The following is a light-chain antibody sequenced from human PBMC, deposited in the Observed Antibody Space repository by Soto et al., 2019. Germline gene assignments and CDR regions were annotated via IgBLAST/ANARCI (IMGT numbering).Light chain of an antibody. CDR1: QSVSSSY. J-gene: IGKJ1*01. V-gene: IGKV3-20*01. CDR2: GAS. Sequence: EIVMTQSPATLSVSPGERATLSCRASQSVSSSYLAWYQQKPGQAPRLLIYGASSRATGIPDRFSGSGSGTDSTLTISRLEPEDFAVYYCQQYGSSPPPFGQGTKVDIK. CDR3: QQYGSSPPP.